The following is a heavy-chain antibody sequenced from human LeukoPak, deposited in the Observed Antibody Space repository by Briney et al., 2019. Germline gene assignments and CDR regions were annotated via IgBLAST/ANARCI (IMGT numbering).Heavy chain of an antibody. Sequence: GASVKDSCKASTYIFNKYYIHWVRQAPGRGLEWMGIINPTSGRTSYAQNFQARVTMTRDMSTNTMYLDLSSLKSDDTAVYYCASGGEFRGSAFDIWGQGTTVIVSS. D-gene: IGHD3-10*01. CDR3: ASGGEFRGSAFDI. CDR2: INPTSGRT. J-gene: IGHJ3*02. V-gene: IGHV1-46*02. CDR1: TYIFNKYY.